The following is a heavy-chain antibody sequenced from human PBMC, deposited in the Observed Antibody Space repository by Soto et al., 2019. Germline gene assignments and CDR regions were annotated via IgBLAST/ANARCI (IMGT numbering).Heavy chain of an antibody. CDR3: ARGAYDILTGTSYYYYSGMDV. Sequence: QVQLVQSGAEVKKPGSSVKVSCKASGGTFSSYAISWVRQAPGQGLEWMGGIIPIFGTANYAQKFQGRVTLTADESTSTAYVELSSLRSEDTAVYYCARGAYDILTGTSYYYYSGMDVWGQGTTVTVSS. D-gene: IGHD3-9*01. CDR1: GGTFSSYA. CDR2: IIPIFGTA. V-gene: IGHV1-69*01. J-gene: IGHJ6*02.